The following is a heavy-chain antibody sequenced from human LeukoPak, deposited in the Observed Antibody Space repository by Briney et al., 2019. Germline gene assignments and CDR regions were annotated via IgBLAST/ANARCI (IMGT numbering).Heavy chain of an antibody. Sequence: GGSLRLSCAASGFTFSSYWMHWVRQAPGKGLVWVSRINTDGSSTSYADSVKGRFTISRDNAKNTLYLQMNSLRAEDTAVYYCASDYDFWRKRDYWGQGTLVTVSS. J-gene: IGHJ4*02. D-gene: IGHD3-3*01. CDR1: GFTFSSYW. CDR2: INTDGSST. V-gene: IGHV3-74*01. CDR3: ASDYDFWRKRDY.